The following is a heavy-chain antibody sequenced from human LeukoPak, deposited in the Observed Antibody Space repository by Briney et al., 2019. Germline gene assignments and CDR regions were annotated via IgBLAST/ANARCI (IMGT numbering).Heavy chain of an antibody. CDR1: GGSFSGYY. J-gene: IGHJ5*02. CDR2: INHSGST. Sequence: SETLSLTCAVYGGSFSGYYWSWIRQPPGKGLEWIGEINHSGSTNYNPSLKSRVTISVDTSKNQFSLKLSSVTAADTAVYYCARGLITTIVVRKYNWFDPWGQGTLVTVSS. D-gene: IGHD3-22*01. V-gene: IGHV4-34*01. CDR3: ARGLITTIVVRKYNWFDP.